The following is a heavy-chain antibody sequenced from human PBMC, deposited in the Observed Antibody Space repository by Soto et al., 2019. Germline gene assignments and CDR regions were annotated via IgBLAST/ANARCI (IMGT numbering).Heavy chain of an antibody. J-gene: IGHJ4*02. CDR2: ISNNSSHE. V-gene: IGHV3-30-3*02. CDR1: GFIFSDYG. CDR3: VPNFDY. Sequence: QVEVVQCGGGVGQPGKSVRLSCKASGFIFSDYGVHWARQAPGKGLQWVAFISNNSSHEYYADSVKGRFTISRDNSQNTVYLHLKSLRPEDTAVYYCVPNFDYWGQGTRVNVSS.